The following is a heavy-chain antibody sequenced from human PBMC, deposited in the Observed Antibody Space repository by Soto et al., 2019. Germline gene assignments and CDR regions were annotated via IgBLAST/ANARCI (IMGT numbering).Heavy chain of an antibody. Sequence: VESLRIWCEDSGDSFTSYCIVLVRQMPGKGLECMGIIYRGDSDTRYSPSFQGQVTISADKCISTAYLQWSSLKASDTAMYYRARHSGYCSGGSCYYYYGMDVWGQGTTVTVSS. J-gene: IGHJ6*01. CDR3: ARHSGYCSGGSCYYYYGMDV. CDR1: GDSFTSYC. V-gene: IGHV5-51*01. D-gene: IGHD2-15*01. CDR2: IYRGDSDT.